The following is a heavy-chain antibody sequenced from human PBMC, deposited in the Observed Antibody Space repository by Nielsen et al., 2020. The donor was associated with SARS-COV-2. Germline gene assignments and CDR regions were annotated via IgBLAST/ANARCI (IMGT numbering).Heavy chain of an antibody. Sequence: GESLKISCVASGFTFSTYAMTWVRQAPGKGLEWVAVIWYDGSNKYYADSVKGRFTISRDNSKNTLYLQMNSLRAEDTAVYYCARGGEEPYYNFWSGYYRGYYYYGMDVWGQGTTVTVSS. J-gene: IGHJ6*02. CDR1: GFTFSTYA. V-gene: IGHV3-33*08. D-gene: IGHD3-3*01. CDR3: ARGGEEPYYNFWSGYYRGYYYYGMDV. CDR2: IWYDGSNK.